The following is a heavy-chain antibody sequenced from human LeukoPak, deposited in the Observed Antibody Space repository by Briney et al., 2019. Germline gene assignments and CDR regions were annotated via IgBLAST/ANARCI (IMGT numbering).Heavy chain of an antibody. CDR3: AKRPVYYYYYMDV. Sequence: GGSLRLSCAASGFTFSSYSMHWVRQAPGKGLEWVAFIRYDGSNKYYADSVKGRFTISRDNSKNTLYLQMNSLRAEDTAVYHCAKRPVYYYYYMDVWGKGTTVSVPS. D-gene: IGHD6-6*01. CDR2: IRYDGSNK. CDR1: GFTFSSYS. J-gene: IGHJ6*03. V-gene: IGHV3-30*02.